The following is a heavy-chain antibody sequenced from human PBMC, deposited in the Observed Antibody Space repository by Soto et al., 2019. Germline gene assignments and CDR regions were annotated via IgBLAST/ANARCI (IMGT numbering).Heavy chain of an antibody. CDR1: GFPFSTYN. J-gene: IGHJ4*02. CDR2: ISSGSVTK. Sequence: EVQLVESGGGLLQPGGSLRLSCAASGFPFSTYNMNWVRQAPGKGLEWLSYISSGSVTKYYADPVKGRFTISRDNAKKSLYLHMKSLRDEDTAVYYCARETAIAGSYFDYWGQGTLVTVSS. CDR3: ARETAIAGSYFDY. V-gene: IGHV3-48*02. D-gene: IGHD6-13*01.